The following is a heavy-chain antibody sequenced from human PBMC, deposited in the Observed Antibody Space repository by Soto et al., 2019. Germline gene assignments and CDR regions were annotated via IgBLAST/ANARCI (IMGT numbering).Heavy chain of an antibody. V-gene: IGHV1-18*01. J-gene: IGHJ6*02. CDR3: AREYTVTTDRIRYYYGMDV. CDR2: ISAYNGNT. D-gene: IGHD4-17*01. Sequence: ASVKVSCKASGYTFTSYGISWVRQAPGQGLEWMGWISAYNGNTNYAQKLQGRVTMTTDTSTSTAYMELRSLRSDDTAVYYCAREYTVTTDRIRYYYGMDVWGQGTTVTVS. CDR1: GYTFTSYG.